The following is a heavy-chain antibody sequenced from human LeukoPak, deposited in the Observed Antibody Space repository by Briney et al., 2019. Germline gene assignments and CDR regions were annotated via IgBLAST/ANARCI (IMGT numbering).Heavy chain of an antibody. V-gene: IGHV5-51*01. CDR3: ASRYCSSTSCYMNAFDI. Sequence: LGESLKISCKGSGYSFTSYRIGWVRQMPGKGLEWMGIIYPGDSDTRYSPSFQGQVTISADKSISTAYLQWSSLKASDTAMYYCASRYCSSTSCYMNAFDIWGQGTMVTVSS. CDR1: GYSFTSYR. D-gene: IGHD2-2*02. J-gene: IGHJ3*02. CDR2: IYPGDSDT.